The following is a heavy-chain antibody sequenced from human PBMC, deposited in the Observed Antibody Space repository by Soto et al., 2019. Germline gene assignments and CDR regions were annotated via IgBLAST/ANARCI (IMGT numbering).Heavy chain of an antibody. V-gene: IGHV1-69*13. D-gene: IGHD6-13*01. Sequence: SVKVSCKASGGTFSSYAISWVRQAPGQGLEWMGGIIPIFGTANYAQKFQGRVTITADESTSTAYMELSSLRSEDTAVYYCASGNLDEAAGYYFDYWGQGTLVTVSS. CDR2: IIPIFGTA. J-gene: IGHJ4*02. CDR3: ASGNLDEAAGYYFDY. CDR1: GGTFSSYA.